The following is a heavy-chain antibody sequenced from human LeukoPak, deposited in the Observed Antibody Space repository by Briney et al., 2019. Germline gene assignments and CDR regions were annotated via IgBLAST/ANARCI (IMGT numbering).Heavy chain of an antibody. CDR2: IYPGDSDT. CDR1: GDSFTSYW. CDR3: ARLGTYDFWSGYPSGFDY. J-gene: IGHJ4*02. Sequence: GESLKIFCKGSGDSFTSYWIGWVRQMPGKGLEWMGIIYPGDSDTRYSPSFQGQVTISADKAISTAYLQWSSLKASDTAMYYCARLGTYDFWSGYPSGFDYWGQGTLVTVSS. D-gene: IGHD3-3*01. V-gene: IGHV5-51*01.